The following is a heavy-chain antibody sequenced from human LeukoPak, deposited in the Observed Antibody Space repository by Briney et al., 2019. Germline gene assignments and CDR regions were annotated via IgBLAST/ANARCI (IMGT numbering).Heavy chain of an antibody. CDR2: IIPIFGTA. Sequence: ASVKVSCKASGGTFSSYAISWVRQAPGQGLEWMGGIIPIFGTANYAQKFQGRVTITADESTSTAYKELSSLRSEDTAVYYCASLWGSKQVATEGWGQGTLVTVSS. D-gene: IGHD5-12*01. J-gene: IGHJ4*02. CDR1: GGTFSSYA. CDR3: ASLWGSKQVATEG. V-gene: IGHV1-69*01.